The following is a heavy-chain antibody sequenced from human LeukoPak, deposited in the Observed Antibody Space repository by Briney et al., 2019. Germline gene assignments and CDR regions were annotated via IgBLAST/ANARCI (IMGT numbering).Heavy chain of an antibody. D-gene: IGHD3-22*01. CDR2: IYYSGST. Sequence: SETLSLTCTVSGGSFSSSSYYWGWIRQPPGKGLEWIGSIYYSGSTYYNPSLKSRVTISVDTSKNQFSLKLSSVTAADTAVYYCARPGDSSGYYYFDYWGQGTLVTVSS. J-gene: IGHJ4*02. CDR3: ARPGDSSGYYYFDY. V-gene: IGHV4-39*01. CDR1: GGSFSSSSYY.